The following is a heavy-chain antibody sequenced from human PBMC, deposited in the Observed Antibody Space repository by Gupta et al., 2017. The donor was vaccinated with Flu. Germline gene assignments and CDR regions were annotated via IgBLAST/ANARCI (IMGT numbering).Heavy chain of an antibody. CDR2: IRWNSGSV. D-gene: IGHD2-21*01. CDR1: GFTFDDYA. Sequence: EVQLVESGGGLVQPGRSLILSCAASGFTFDDYAMHWVRQVPGKGLEWLSGIRWNSGSVGYADSVKGRFTISRDNAKNSLYLQMKSLRVEDTALYYCVKDMQFVMDGGPFDYWGQGTLVTVSS. V-gene: IGHV3-9*01. CDR3: VKDMQFVMDGGPFDY. J-gene: IGHJ4*02.